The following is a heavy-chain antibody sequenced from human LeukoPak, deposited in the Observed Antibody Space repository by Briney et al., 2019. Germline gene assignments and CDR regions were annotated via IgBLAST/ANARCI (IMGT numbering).Heavy chain of an antibody. CDR3: ARWYYYGYDDC. CDR1: GLTFSSYW. V-gene: IGHV3-7*03. Sequence: GGSLRLSCAASGLTFSSYWMSWVRQAPGKGLEWVANIKEDGSEKHYADSVKGRFTISRDNAKNTLYLQMNSLRAEDTAVYYCARWYYYGYDDCWGQGTLVTVPS. J-gene: IGHJ4*02. CDR2: IKEDGSEK. D-gene: IGHD3-10*01.